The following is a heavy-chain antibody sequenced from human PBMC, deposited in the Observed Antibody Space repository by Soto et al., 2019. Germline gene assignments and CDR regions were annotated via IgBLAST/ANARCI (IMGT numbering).Heavy chain of an antibody. D-gene: IGHD5-12*01. J-gene: IGHJ4*02. Sequence: SETLSLTCTVSGGSISSYYWSWIRQPPGKGLEWIGYIYYSGSTNYNPSLKSRVTISVDTSKNQFSLKLSSVTAADTAVYYCAGGYDLDYFDYWGQGTLVTVSS. CDR3: AGGYDLDYFDY. CDR2: IYYSGST. CDR1: GGSISSYY. V-gene: IGHV4-59*01.